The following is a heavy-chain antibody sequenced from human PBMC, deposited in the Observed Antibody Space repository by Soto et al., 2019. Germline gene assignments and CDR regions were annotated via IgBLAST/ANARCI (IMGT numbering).Heavy chain of an antibody. Sequence: GGSLRLSCAASGFTFSSYAMRWVRQAPGKGLEWVSAISGSGDSTYYADSVKGRFTISRDNSKNTLYLQMNSLRAEDTAVYYCASPGGLGGTHLDPRGRGAVFTVSS. J-gene: IGHJ5*02. CDR3: ASPGGLGGTHLDP. CDR2: ISGSGDST. D-gene: IGHD2-15*01. CDR1: GFTFSSYA. V-gene: IGHV3-23*01.